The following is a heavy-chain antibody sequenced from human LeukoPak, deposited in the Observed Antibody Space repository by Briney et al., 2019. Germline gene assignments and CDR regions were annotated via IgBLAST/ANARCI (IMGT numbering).Heavy chain of an antibody. CDR1: GFTFSSYA. D-gene: IGHD6-13*01. Sequence: GGSLRLSCAASGFTFSSYAMSWVRQAPGQGPGWVSAISGSGGSTYYADSVKGRFTISRDNSKNTLYLQMNSLRAEDTAVYYCAKVGSSWYSYYYYGMDVWGQGTTVTVSS. J-gene: IGHJ6*02. CDR3: AKVGSSWYSYYYYGMDV. CDR2: ISGSGGST. V-gene: IGHV3-23*01.